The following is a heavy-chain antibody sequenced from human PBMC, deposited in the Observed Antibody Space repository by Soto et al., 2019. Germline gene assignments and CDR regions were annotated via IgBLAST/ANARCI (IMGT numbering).Heavy chain of an antibody. CDR2: INPNSGGT. V-gene: IGHV1-2*04. J-gene: IGHJ6*03. D-gene: IGHD3-16*02. Sequence: ASVKVSCKASGYTFTGYYMHWVRQAPGQGLEWMGWINPNSGGTNYAQKFQGWVTMTRDTSISTAYMELSRLRSDDTAVYYCARSLRQYYYYYYMDVWGKGTTVTVSS. CDR3: ARSLRQYYYYYYMDV. CDR1: GYTFTGYY.